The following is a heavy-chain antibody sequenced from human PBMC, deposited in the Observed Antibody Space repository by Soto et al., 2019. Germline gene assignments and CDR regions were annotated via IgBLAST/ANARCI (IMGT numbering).Heavy chain of an antibody. V-gene: IGHV3-33*01. CDR3: ARPFILWSTYYFDY. D-gene: IGHD2-21*01. CDR1: GFTFSSYG. CDR2: IWYDGSNK. J-gene: IGHJ4*02. Sequence: SLRLSCAASGFTFSSYGMHWVRQAPGKGLEWVAVIWYDGSNKYYADSVKGRFTISRDNSKNTLYLQMNSLRAEDTAVYYCARPFILWSTYYFDYWGQGTLVTVSS.